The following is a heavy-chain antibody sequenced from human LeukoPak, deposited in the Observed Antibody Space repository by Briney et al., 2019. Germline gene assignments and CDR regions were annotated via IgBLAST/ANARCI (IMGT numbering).Heavy chain of an antibody. CDR2: VYYSGST. D-gene: IGHD3-16*02. V-gene: IGHV4-59*08. Sequence: PSETLSLTCTVSGGSISSYYWSWIRQSPGKGLEWIGYVYYSGSTNYNPSLKGRVTIPVDTSKNQFSLKLTSVTAADTAVYYCARQGDYRYPFDSWGQGTLVTVSS. CDR1: GGSISSYY. J-gene: IGHJ4*02. CDR3: ARQGDYRYPFDS.